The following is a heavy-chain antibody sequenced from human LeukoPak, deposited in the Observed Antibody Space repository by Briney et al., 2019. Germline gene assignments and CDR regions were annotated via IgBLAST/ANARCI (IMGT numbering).Heavy chain of an antibody. Sequence: SQTLSLTCTVSGGSISSGGYYWSWIRQHPGKGLEWIGYIYYSGSTYYNPSLKSRVTISVDTSKNQFSLKLSSVTAAGTAVYYCAREYGSGLVGWFDPWGQGTLVTVSS. CDR1: GGSISSGGYY. CDR3: AREYGSGLVGWFDP. CDR2: IYYSGST. J-gene: IGHJ5*02. D-gene: IGHD3-10*01. V-gene: IGHV4-31*03.